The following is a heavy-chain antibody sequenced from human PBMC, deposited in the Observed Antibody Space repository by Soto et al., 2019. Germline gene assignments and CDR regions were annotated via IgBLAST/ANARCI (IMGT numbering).Heavy chain of an antibody. Sequence: AGGSLRLSCAASGFTFSSYAMHWVRQAPCKGLEWVAVISYDGSNKYYADSVKGRFTISRDNSKNTLYLQMNSLRAEDTAVYYCARSRVHTSIYYYYGMDVRGQGTTVTVSS. CDR2: ISYDGSNK. CDR1: GFTFSSYA. D-gene: IGHD2-21*01. V-gene: IGHV3-30-3*01. CDR3: ARSRVHTSIYYYYGMDV. J-gene: IGHJ6*02.